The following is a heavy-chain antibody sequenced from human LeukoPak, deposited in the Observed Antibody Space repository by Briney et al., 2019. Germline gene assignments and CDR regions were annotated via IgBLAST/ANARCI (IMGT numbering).Heavy chain of an antibody. V-gene: IGHV4-31*03. CDR2: IYYSGST. J-gene: IGHJ5*02. CDR3: ARVLRFLEFRFDP. D-gene: IGHD3-3*01. Sequence: PSQTLSLTCTVSGGSISSGGYYWSWIRQHPGKGLEWIGYIYYSGSTYYNPSLKSRVTASVDTSKNQFSLKLSSVTAADTAVYYCARVLRFLEFRFDPWGQGTLVTVSS. CDR1: GGSISSGGYY.